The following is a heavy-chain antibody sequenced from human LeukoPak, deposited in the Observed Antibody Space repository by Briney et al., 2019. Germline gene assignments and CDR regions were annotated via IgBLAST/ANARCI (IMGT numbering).Heavy chain of an antibody. CDR2: ISYDGSNK. J-gene: IGHJ4*02. CDR1: GFTFSSYA. D-gene: IGHD2-2*01. CDR3: ARDRRLWGYCSSTSCFSYFDY. V-gene: IGHV3-30*04. Sequence: GGSLRLSCAASGFTFSSYAMHWVRQAPGKGLEWVAVISYDGSNKYYADSVKGRFTISRDNSKNTLYLQMNSLRAEDTAVYYCARDRRLWGYCSSTSCFSYFDYWGQGTLVTVSS.